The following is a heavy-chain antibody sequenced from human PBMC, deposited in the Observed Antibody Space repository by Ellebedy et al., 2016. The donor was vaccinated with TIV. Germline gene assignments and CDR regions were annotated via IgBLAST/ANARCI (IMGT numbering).Heavy chain of an antibody. J-gene: IGHJ6*02. CDR3: ARGREAVAGIYAIDV. CDR1: GGTLRRYG. CDR2: MNPNSGNT. Sequence: AASVKVSCKASGGTLRRYGISWVRQATGQGLEWMGWMNPNSGNTGYAQKFQGRVAVTRNTSISTAYMELSSLRSDDTAVYYCARGREAVAGIYAIDVWGQGTTVTVSS. V-gene: IGHV1-8*01. D-gene: IGHD6-19*01.